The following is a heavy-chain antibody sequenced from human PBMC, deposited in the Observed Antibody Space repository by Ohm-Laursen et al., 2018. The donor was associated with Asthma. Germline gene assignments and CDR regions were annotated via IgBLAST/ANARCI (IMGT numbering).Heavy chain of an antibody. CDR1: GFTFSSYG. CDR2: IWYDGSNK. CDR3: ARDSHFLLYSGYDSPYYYGMDV. V-gene: IGHV3-33*01. J-gene: IGHJ6*02. Sequence: SLRLSCTASGFTFSSYGMHWVRQAPGKGLEWVAVIWYDGSNKYYADSVKGRSTISRDNSKNTLYLQMNSLRAEDTAVYYCARDSHFLLYSGYDSPYYYGMDVWGQGTTVTVSS. D-gene: IGHD5-12*01.